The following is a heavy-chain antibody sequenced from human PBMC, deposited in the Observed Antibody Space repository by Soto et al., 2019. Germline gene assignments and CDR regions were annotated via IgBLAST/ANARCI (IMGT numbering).Heavy chain of an antibody. CDR1: GGSISSGGYY. V-gene: IGHV4-31*03. CDR2: IYYSGST. J-gene: IGHJ6*02. Sequence: QVQLQESGPGLVKPSQTLSLTCTVSGGSISSGGYYWSWIRQHPGKGLEWIGYIYYSGSTYYNPSPTSRVNISVETSKNQVSLKLSSVTAADTAVYYCARELRFGEDYYGMDVWGQGTTVTVSS. D-gene: IGHD3-10*01. CDR3: ARELRFGEDYYGMDV.